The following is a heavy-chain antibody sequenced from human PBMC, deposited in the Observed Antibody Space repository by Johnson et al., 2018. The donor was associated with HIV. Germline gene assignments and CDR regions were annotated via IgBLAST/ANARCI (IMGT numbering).Heavy chain of an antibody. Sequence: QVQLVESGGGVVQPGRSLRLSCAASGFTFSSYGMHWVRQAPGKGLEWVAVIRYDGRNKYYADSVKGRFTISRDNSKNTLYLQMNSLRAEETAVYYCAKDLTYYYGSGSFYDAFDIWGQGTMVTVSS. CDR2: IRYDGRNK. D-gene: IGHD3-10*01. V-gene: IGHV3-30*02. CDR3: AKDLTYYYGSGSFYDAFDI. J-gene: IGHJ3*02. CDR1: GFTFSSYG.